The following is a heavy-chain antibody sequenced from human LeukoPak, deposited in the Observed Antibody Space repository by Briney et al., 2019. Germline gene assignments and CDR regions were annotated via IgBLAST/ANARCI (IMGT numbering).Heavy chain of an antibody. J-gene: IGHJ2*01. CDR3: ARVQGLDFRWYFDL. CDR2: IGTAGDT. V-gene: IGHV3-13*01. CDR1: GFTFSSYD. Sequence: PPGGSLRLSCAASGFTFSSYDMPWVRQATGKGLEWVSGIGTAGDTYYPGSVKGRFTISRENAKNSLYLQMNSLRAGDTAVYYCARVQGLDFRWYFDLWGRGTLVTVSS.